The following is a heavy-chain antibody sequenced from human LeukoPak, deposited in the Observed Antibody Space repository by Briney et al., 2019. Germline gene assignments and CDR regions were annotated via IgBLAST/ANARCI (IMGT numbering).Heavy chain of an antibody. J-gene: IGHJ4*02. Sequence: SETLSLTCAVSGGSISSGSYSWSWIRQPPGKGLEWIGYIYNSGSTNYNPSLKSRVTISVDTSKNQFSLKLSSVTAADTAVYYCASYYYDSSGGFDYWGQGTLVTVSS. CDR3: ASYYYDSSGGFDY. CDR1: GGSISSGSYS. CDR2: IYNSGST. V-gene: IGHV4-30-4*07. D-gene: IGHD3-22*01.